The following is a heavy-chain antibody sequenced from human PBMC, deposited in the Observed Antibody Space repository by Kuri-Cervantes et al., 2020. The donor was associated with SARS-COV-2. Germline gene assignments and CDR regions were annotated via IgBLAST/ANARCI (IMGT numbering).Heavy chain of an antibody. Sequence: ESLKISCTVSGGSISSYYWSWIRQPAGTGLEWIGRIYTSGSTNYNPSLKSRVTMSVDTSKNQFSLNLSSVTAADTAVYYCARAGYYFDYWGQGTLVTVSS. CDR2: IYTSGST. J-gene: IGHJ4*02. V-gene: IGHV4-4*07. CDR3: ARAGYYFDY. CDR1: GGSISSYY.